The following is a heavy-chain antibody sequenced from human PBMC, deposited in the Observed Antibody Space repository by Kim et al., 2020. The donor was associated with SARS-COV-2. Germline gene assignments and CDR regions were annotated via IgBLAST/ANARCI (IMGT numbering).Heavy chain of an antibody. CDR1: GGSISSSSSH. CDR2: LSSSGST. Sequence: SETLSLTCTVSGGSISSSSSHWAWIRQPPGKGLEWIGSLSSSGSTYYTPSLNSRVTMSVDTSTTQFSLKLRSVTAADTATYYCAQHNSRTWNTLPSFFD. J-gene: IGHJ4*03. D-gene: IGHD1-1*01. V-gene: IGHV4-39*01. CDR3: AQHNSRTWNTLPSFFD.